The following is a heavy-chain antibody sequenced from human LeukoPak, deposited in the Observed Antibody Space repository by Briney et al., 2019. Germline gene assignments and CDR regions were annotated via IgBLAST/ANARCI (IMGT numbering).Heavy chain of an antibody. D-gene: IGHD3-10*01. V-gene: IGHV3-23*01. CDR3: ARDDILWFGNLPEDYYGMDV. J-gene: IGHJ6*02. CDR2: IDIGGGTT. CDR1: GFTFDRHA. Sequence: PGGSLRLSCAASGFTFDRHAMCWVRQAPGKGLEWVSSIDIGGGTTYYADSVKGRFTISRDNSKNTLYLQMNCLRAEDTAVYYCARDDILWFGNLPEDYYGMDVWGQGTTVTVSS.